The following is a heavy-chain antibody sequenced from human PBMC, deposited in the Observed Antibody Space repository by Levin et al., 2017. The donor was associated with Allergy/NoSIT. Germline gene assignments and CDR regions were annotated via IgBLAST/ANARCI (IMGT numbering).Heavy chain of an antibody. CDR1: GGSISSGNW. CDR3: ARDSGIATAVVY. J-gene: IGHJ4*02. V-gene: IGHV4-4*02. Sequence: SQTLSLTCAVSGGSISSGNWWSWVRQPPGKGLEWIGEIFHSGSTNYNPSLKSRVTVSVDKSKNLFSLKLSSVTAADTAVYYCARDSGIATAVVYWGQGTLVTVSS. CDR2: IFHSGST. D-gene: IGHD6-13*01.